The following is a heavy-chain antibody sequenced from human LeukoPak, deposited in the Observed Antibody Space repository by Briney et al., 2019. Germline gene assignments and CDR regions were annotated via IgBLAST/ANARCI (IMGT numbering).Heavy chain of an antibody. D-gene: IGHD6-13*01. CDR1: GYSISSGYY. CDR3: ARVIAAAGKGGYNWFDP. J-gene: IGHJ5*02. V-gene: IGHV4-38-2*01. Sequence: SETLSLTCAVSGYSISSGYYWGWIRQPPGKGLEWIGSIYHSGSTYCNPSLKSRVTISVDTSKNQFSLKLSSVTAADTAVYYCARVIAAAGKGGYNWFDPWGQGTLVTVSS. CDR2: IYHSGST.